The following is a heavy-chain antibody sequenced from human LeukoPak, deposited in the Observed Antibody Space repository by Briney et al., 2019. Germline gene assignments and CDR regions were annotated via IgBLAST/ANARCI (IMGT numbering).Heavy chain of an antibody. CDR1: GFTFNTYG. CDR3: ARDARLVAFDN. CDR2: ITGGGDTT. D-gene: IGHD5-12*01. J-gene: IGHJ4*02. Sequence: GGSLRLSCAASGFTFNTYGMNWVRQAPGKGLEWVSGITGGGDTTFYADSVKGRFTISRDNPKNTLYLQMNSLRADDTAVYYCARDARLVAFDNWGQGTLVTVSS. V-gene: IGHV3-23*01.